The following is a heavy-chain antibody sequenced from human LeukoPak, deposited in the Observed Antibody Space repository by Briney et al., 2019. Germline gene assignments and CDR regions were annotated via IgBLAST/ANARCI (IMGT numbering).Heavy chain of an antibody. CDR1: GGSISNYY. CDR2: IYYSGST. J-gene: IGHJ6*03. Sequence: SETLSLTCTVSGGSISNYYWSWIRQPPGKGLEWIGYIYYSGSTNYNPSLKSRVTISIDTSKNQFSLKLSSVTAADTAVYYCARGPGSGPYYYYYMDVWGKGTTVTVSS. CDR3: ARGPGSGPYYYYYMDV. D-gene: IGHD2-15*01. V-gene: IGHV4-59*08.